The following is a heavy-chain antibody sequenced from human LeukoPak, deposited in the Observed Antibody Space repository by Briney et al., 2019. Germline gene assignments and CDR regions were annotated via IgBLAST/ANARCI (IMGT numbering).Heavy chain of an antibody. V-gene: IGHV1-2*02. Sequence: GASVKVSCKASGYTFTGYYMHWVRQAPGQGLEWMGWINPNSGGTNYAQKFQGRVTMTRDTSISTAYMELSRLRSDDTAVYYCARDPTHYGSGPPYMDVWGKGTTVTVSS. CDR3: ARDPTHYGSGPPYMDV. CDR2: INPNSGGT. D-gene: IGHD3-10*01. J-gene: IGHJ6*03. CDR1: GYTFTGYY.